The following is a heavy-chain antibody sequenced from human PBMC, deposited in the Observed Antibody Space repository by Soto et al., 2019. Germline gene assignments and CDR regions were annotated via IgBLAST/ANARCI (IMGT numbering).Heavy chain of an antibody. D-gene: IGHD3-3*01. CDR1: DGSLSSYY. CDR3: ARGGWRQIDY. Sequence: PSETLSLACTVSDGSLSSYYWSWIRQPPGKGLEWIGYIYYSGSTNYNPSLKSRVTISVDTSKNQFSLKLSSVTAADTAVYYCARGGWRQIDYWGQGTLVTVSS. V-gene: IGHV4-59*08. CDR2: IYYSGST. J-gene: IGHJ4*02.